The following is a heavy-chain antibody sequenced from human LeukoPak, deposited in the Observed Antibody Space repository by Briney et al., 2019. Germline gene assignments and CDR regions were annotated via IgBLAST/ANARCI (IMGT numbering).Heavy chain of an antibody. D-gene: IGHD3-22*01. Sequence: SETLSLTCTVSGGSISSYYWSWIRQPPGKGLEWIGYIYYSGSTNYNPSLKSRVTISVDTSKNQFSLKLSSVTAADTAVYYCARGKRYYYDSSGYYLTWGILNWFDPWGQGTLVTVSS. V-gene: IGHV4-59*01. CDR2: IYYSGST. CDR3: ARGKRYYYDSSGYYLTWGILNWFDP. J-gene: IGHJ5*02. CDR1: GGSISSYY.